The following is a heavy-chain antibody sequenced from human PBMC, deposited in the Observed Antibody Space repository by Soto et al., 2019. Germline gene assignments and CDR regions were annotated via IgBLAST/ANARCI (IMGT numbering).Heavy chain of an antibody. V-gene: IGHV4-59*01. CDR2: IYYSGST. CDR3: ARETLGGLRKDAFDI. Sequence: QVQLQESGPGLVKPSETLSLTCTVSGGSISSYYWSWIRQPPGKGLEWIGYIYYSGSTNYNPSLQSRVTMSVDTSKNQFSLKLSSVTAADTAVDYCARETLGGLRKDAFDIWGQGTMVTVSS. D-gene: IGHD5-12*01. J-gene: IGHJ3*02. CDR1: GGSISSYY.